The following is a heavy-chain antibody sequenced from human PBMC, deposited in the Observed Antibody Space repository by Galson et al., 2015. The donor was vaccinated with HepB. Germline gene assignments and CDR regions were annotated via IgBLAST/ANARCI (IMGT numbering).Heavy chain of an antibody. V-gene: IGHV3-64D*06. CDR3: VRWTSQHSGYDE. Sequence: SLRLSCAASGFTFRSFAMHWVRQAPGKGPEFVSGIGISESSTYYTDSVKGRFSISRDNTKNTLYLQMSSLRLEDTAVYYCVRWTSQHSGYDEWGQGTQVTVSS. J-gene: IGHJ1*01. CDR2: IGISESST. CDR1: GFTFRSFA. D-gene: IGHD5-12*01.